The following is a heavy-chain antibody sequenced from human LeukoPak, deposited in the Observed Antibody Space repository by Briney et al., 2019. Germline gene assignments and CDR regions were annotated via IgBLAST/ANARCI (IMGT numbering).Heavy chain of an antibody. CDR3: AREVVAATPEYYYYGMDV. D-gene: IGHD2-15*01. CDR2: IIPILGIA. Sequence: SVKVSSKPSRGTFSSDAISCVRQAPEQGLEWMGRIIPILGIANYAQKFQGRGTITADKSTSTAYMELSSLRSEDTAVYYCAREVVAATPEYYYYGMDVWGQGTTVTVSS. CDR1: RGTFSSDA. J-gene: IGHJ6*02. V-gene: IGHV1-69*04.